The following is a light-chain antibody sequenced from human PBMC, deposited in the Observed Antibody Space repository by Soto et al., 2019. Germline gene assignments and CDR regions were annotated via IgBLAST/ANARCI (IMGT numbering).Light chain of an antibody. CDR1: QSVSSN. J-gene: IGKJ4*01. CDR2: GAS. CDR3: QQYNNWPPLT. V-gene: IGKV3-15*01. Sequence: EIVMTQSPATLSVSPGERATLSCRASQSVSSNLAWYQQKPGQAPRLLIYGASTMATVIPARFSGSGSGTEFTITISSLQSEDFAVYYCQQYNNWPPLTFGGGTKVEIK.